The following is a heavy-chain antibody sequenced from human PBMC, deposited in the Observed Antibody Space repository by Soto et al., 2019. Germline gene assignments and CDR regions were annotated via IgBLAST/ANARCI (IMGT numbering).Heavy chain of an antibody. V-gene: IGHV3-15*07. CDR2: IKSKTDGGTT. CDR3: STKYYSSGYYYSARYYYYGMDV. D-gene: IGHD3-22*01. CDR1: GFTFSNAW. Sequence: GGSLRLSCAASGFTFSNAWMNWVRQAPGKGLEWVGRIKSKTDGGTTDYAAPVKGRFTISRDDSKNTLYLQMNSLKTEDTAVFYCSTKYYSSGYYYSARYYYYGMDVWGQGTTVTVSS. J-gene: IGHJ6*02.